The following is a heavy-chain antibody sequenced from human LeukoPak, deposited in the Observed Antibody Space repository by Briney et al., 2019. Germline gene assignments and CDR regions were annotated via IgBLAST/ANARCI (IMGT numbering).Heavy chain of an antibody. CDR2: IWYDGSNK. D-gene: IGHD2-2*01. Sequence: PGGSLRLSCAASGFTFSSYGMHCVRQAPGKGLEWVAVIWYDGSNKYYADSVKGRFTISRDNSKNTLYLQMNSLRAEDTAVYYCARPASTSWDYYGMDVWGQGTTVTVSS. CDR3: ARPASTSWDYYGMDV. J-gene: IGHJ6*02. V-gene: IGHV3-33*01. CDR1: GFTFSSYG.